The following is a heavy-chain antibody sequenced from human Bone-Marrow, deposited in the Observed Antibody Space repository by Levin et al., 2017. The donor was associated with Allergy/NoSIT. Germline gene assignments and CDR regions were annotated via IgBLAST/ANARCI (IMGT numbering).Heavy chain of an antibody. D-gene: IGHD6-19*01. V-gene: IGHV3-9*01. CDR2: ISWDTGSI. J-gene: IGHJ4*02. CDR1: GFKFDDYA. CDR3: TRSLQWLGPSCDS. Sequence: PGGSLRLSCAASGFKFDDYAMHWVRQAPGKGLEWVSGISWDTGSIVYADSVKGRFTISRDNAKNSLHLQMDSLRVDDTALYYCTRSLQWLGPSCDSWGQGTLLTVAS.